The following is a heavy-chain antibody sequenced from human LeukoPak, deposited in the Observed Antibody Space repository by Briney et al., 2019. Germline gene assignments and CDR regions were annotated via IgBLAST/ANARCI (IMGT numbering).Heavy chain of an antibody. D-gene: IGHD4-17*01. CDR2: INPNSGGT. V-gene: IGHV1-2*02. Sequence: ASVKVSCKAPGYTFTSYYMHWVRQAPGQGLEWMGWINPNSGGTNYAQKFQGRVTMTRDTSISTAYMELSRLRSDDTAVYYCARPYGDYDDNWFDPWGQGTLVTVSS. J-gene: IGHJ5*02. CDR3: ARPYGDYDDNWFDP. CDR1: GYTFTSYY.